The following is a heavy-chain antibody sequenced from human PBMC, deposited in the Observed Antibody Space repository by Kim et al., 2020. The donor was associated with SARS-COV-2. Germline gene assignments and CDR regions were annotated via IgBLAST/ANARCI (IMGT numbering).Heavy chain of an antibody. V-gene: IGHV3-21*01. J-gene: IGHJ4*02. CDR2: ISSSSSYI. D-gene: IGHD5-18*01. CDR1: GFTFSSYS. CDR3: ARDRGIQLWRVDY. Sequence: GGSLRLSCAASGFTFSSYSMNWVRQAPGKGLEWVSSISSSSSYIYYADSVKGRFTISRDNAKNSLYLQMNSLRAEDTAVYYCARDRGIQLWRVDYWGQGTLVTVSS.